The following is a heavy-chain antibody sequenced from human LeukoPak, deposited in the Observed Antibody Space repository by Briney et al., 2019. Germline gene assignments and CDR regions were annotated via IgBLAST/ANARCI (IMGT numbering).Heavy chain of an antibody. D-gene: IGHD3-16*01. J-gene: IGHJ6*02. CDR2: ISAYNGNT. V-gene: IGHV1-18*01. Sequence: ASVKVSCKASGYTFTSYGISWVRPAPGQGLEWMGWISAYNGNTNYAQKLQGRVTMTTDTSTSTAYMELRSLRSDDTAVYYCAREDYDKTYYYGMDVWGQGTTVTVSS. CDR1: GYTFTSYG. CDR3: AREDYDKTYYYGMDV.